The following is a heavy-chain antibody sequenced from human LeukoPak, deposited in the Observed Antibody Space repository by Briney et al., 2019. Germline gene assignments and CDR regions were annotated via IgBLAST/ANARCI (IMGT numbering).Heavy chain of an antibody. CDR3: AILPGNYYDSSGFDY. Sequence: GASVKVSCKASGYTFTGHYIHWVRQAPGQGLEWMGWINPNSGGTNLAQKFQDRVTMTRDTSTSTVYMELSSLRSEDTAVYYCAILPGNYYDSSGFDYWGQGTLVTVSS. CDR1: GYTFTGHY. V-gene: IGHV1-2*02. CDR2: INPNSGGT. D-gene: IGHD3-22*01. J-gene: IGHJ4*02.